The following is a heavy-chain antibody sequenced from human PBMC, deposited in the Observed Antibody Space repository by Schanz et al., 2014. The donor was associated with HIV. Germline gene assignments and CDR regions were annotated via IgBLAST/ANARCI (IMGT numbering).Heavy chain of an antibody. Sequence: EVQLLESGGGLVQPGGSLRISCVASGFSFLRYEMNWVRQAPGKGLEWVSSIGSGGGYKYYADSVNGRFTISRDNAKNSLHLQMSRLGAEDTAVYYCARDLHDYGDARTDYWGQGILVTVSS. CDR2: IGSGGGYK. J-gene: IGHJ4*02. V-gene: IGHV3-21*06. D-gene: IGHD4-17*01. CDR3: ARDLHDYGDARTDY. CDR1: GFSFLRYE.